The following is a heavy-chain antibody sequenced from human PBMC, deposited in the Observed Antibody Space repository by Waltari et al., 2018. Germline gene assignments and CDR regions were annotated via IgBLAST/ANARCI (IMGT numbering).Heavy chain of an antibody. Sequence: QVQLVESGGGVVQPGGSLRLSCVTSGFTFSRNTMHWVRQAPGQGLEWVAFMPYDGSNKYYADSVTARFAISRDNSKNTQYLEMNNLRPDDTAVYYCAKDMGSGRYSFDYWGQGTLVTVSS. D-gene: IGHD3-10*01. CDR3: AKDMGSGRYSFDY. CDR1: GFTFSRNT. CDR2: MPYDGSNK. V-gene: IGHV3-30*02. J-gene: IGHJ4*02.